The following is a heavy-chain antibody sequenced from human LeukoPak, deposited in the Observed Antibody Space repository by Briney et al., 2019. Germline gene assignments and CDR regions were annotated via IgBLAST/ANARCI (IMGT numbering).Heavy chain of an antibody. CDR2: TNSDGSTT. Sequence: GGSLRLSCAASGFTFSTYWMHWVRQVPGKGLVWVSRTNSDGSTTTYADSVKGRFTISRDNAKNTLYLQMNSLRAEDTAVYYCARVPLSVPYYSNYFDYWGQGTLVTVSS. CDR1: GFTFSTYW. D-gene: IGHD4-11*01. J-gene: IGHJ4*02. V-gene: IGHV3-74*01. CDR3: ARVPLSVPYYSNYFDY.